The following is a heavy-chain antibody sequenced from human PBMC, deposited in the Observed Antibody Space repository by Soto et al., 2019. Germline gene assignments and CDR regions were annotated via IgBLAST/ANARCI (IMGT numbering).Heavy chain of an antibody. V-gene: IGHV3-23*01. D-gene: IGHD5-18*01. Sequence: ESGGGLVQPGGSLRLSCAASGFTFINYAMTWVRQAPGKGLEWVSGISGSGGNTYYADSVKGRFTISRDNAKDTLYLQMNSLRAEDTAVYYCARDRDIYGTFDYWGQGTLVTVSS. CDR2: ISGSGGNT. J-gene: IGHJ4*02. CDR1: GFTFINYA. CDR3: ARDRDIYGTFDY.